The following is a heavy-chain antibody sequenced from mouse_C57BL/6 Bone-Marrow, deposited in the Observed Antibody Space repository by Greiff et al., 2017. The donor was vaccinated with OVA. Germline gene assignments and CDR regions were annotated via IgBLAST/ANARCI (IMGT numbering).Heavy chain of an antibody. V-gene: IGHV1-9*01. Sequence: QVQLQQSGAELMKPGASVKLSCKATGYTFTGYWIEWVKQRPGHGLEWIGEILPGSGSTNYNEKFKGKATFTADTSSTTAYMQLSSLTTEDSAIDDCASEGGSSYDALDYWGQGTSVTVSA. D-gene: IGHD1-1*01. CDR3: ASEGGSSYDALDY. J-gene: IGHJ4*01. CDR2: ILPGSGST. CDR1: GYTFTGYW.